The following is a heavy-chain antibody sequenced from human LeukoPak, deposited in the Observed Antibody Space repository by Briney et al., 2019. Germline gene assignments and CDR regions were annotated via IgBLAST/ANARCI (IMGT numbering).Heavy chain of an antibody. CDR2: IYYSGTT. V-gene: IGHV4-59*08. Sequence: SETLSLTCTVSGGSISSYYWSWIGQPPGKGLEWIGWIYYSGTTTYNPSLKSRLTISVDTSKNQFSLRLSSVTAADTAVYYCARYSAIAARYFDYWGQGTLVTVSS. CDR1: GGSISSYY. J-gene: IGHJ4*02. CDR3: ARYSAIAARYFDY. D-gene: IGHD6-6*01.